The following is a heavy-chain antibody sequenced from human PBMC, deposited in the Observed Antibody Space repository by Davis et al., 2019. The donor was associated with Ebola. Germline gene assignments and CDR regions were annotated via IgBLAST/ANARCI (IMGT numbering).Heavy chain of an antibody. V-gene: IGHV4-39*01. D-gene: IGHD6-13*01. J-gene: IGHJ4*02. Sequence: SETLSLTCTVSGGSISSSSYYWGWIRQPPGKGLEWIGSIYYSGSTYYNPSLKSRVTISVDTSKNQFSLKLSSVTAADTAVYYCARRKAAAGLVDYWGQGTLVTVSS. CDR3: ARRKAAAGLVDY. CDR1: GGSISSSSYY. CDR2: IYYSGST.